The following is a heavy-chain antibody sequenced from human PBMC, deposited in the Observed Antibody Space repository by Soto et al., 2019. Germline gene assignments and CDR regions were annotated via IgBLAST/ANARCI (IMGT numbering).Heavy chain of an antibody. J-gene: IGHJ6*02. CDR2: ISGSGGST. CDR1: GFTFSSYA. CDR3: ATAILTGYFYGMDV. V-gene: IGHV3-23*01. Sequence: GGSLRLSCAASGFTFSSYAMSWVRQAPGKGLEWVSAISGSGGSTYYADSVKGRFTISRDNSKNTLYLQMNSLRAEDTAVYYCATAILTGYFYGMDVWGQGTTVTVYS. D-gene: IGHD3-9*01.